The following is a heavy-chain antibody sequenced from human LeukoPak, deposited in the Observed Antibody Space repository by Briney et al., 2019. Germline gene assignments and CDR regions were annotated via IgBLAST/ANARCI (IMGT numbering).Heavy chain of an antibody. J-gene: IGHJ1*01. V-gene: IGHV3-48*03. D-gene: IGHD3-10*01. CDR2: ISSSGSTI. CDR3: ARDVGGSGSYVYFQH. Sequence: GGSLRLSCAASGFTFSSYEMNWVRQAPGKGLEWVSYISSSGSTIYYADSVKGRFTISRDNAKNSLYLQMNSLRAEDTAVYYCARDVGGSGSYVYFQHWGQGTLATVSS. CDR1: GFTFSSYE.